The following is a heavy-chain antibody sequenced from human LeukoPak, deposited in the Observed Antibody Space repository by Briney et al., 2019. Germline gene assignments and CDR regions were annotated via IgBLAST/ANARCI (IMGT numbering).Heavy chain of an antibody. CDR1: GYTFTGYY. Sequence: ASVKVSCKASGYTFTGYYMHWVRQAPGQGLEWMGWINPNSGGTNYAQKFQGRVTMTRDTSISTAYMELSRLRSGDTAVYYCARDRGGYYYDSSGYYPWGQGTLVTVSS. V-gene: IGHV1-2*02. D-gene: IGHD3-22*01. CDR2: INPNSGGT. CDR3: ARDRGGYYYDSSGYYP. J-gene: IGHJ5*02.